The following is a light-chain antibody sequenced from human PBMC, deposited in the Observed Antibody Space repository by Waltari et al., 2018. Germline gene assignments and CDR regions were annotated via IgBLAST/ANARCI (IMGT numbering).Light chain of an antibody. CDR2: EGT. Sequence: QSALTQPASLSGSPGQSITISCTGTSSDVGTYNLVSWYQQHPGKAPKLMIYEGTKRPPGVSNRFSGSKAGNTASLTISGLQAEDEAHYYCCSYAGGRPHVVFGGGTQLTVL. V-gene: IGLV2-23*01. CDR3: CSYAGGRPHVV. CDR1: SSDVGTYNL. J-gene: IGLJ2*01.